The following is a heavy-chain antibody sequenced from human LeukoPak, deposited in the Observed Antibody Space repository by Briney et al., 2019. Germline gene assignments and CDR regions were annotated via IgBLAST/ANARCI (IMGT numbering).Heavy chain of an antibody. CDR1: GFTFSSYC. V-gene: IGHV3-21*01. CDR2: ISSSSSYI. CDR3: AELGITMIGGV. D-gene: IGHD3-10*02. J-gene: IGHJ6*04. Sequence: GGSLRLSCAASGFTFSSYCMNWVRQAPGKGLEWVSSISSSSSYIYYADSVKGRFTISRDNAKNSLYLQMNSLRAEDTAVYYCAELGITMIGGVWGKGTTVTISS.